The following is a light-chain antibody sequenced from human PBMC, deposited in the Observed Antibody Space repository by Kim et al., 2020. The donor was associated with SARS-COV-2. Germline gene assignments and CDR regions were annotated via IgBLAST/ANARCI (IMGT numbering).Light chain of an antibody. CDR2: WAS. CDR1: QSVIYSSNNKNY. J-gene: IGKJ2*01. CDR3: QQYYTPPYT. V-gene: IGKV4-1*01. Sequence: DIVMTQSPHSLAVSLGERATINCKSSQSVIYSSNNKNYLAWYQQKPGQPPKLLLYWASTRESGVPDRFSGSGSGTDFTLTISSLQAEDVAVYYCQQYYTPPYTFGQGTKLEI.